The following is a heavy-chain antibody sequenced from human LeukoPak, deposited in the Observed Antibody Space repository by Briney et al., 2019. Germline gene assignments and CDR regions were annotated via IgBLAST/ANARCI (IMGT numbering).Heavy chain of an antibody. CDR1: GFTFSSYW. CDR2: INSDGSST. Sequence: GGSLRLSCAPSGFTFSSYWMHWVRQAPGKGLVWVSRINSDGSSTSYADSVKGRFTISRDNAKNTLYLQMNSLRAEDTAVYYCAREITMVRGVTHDAFDIWGQGTMVTVSS. V-gene: IGHV3-74*01. D-gene: IGHD3-10*01. J-gene: IGHJ3*02. CDR3: AREITMVRGVTHDAFDI.